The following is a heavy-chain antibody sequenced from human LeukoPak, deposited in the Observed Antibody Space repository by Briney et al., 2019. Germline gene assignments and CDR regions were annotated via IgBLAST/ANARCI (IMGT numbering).Heavy chain of an antibody. V-gene: IGHV3-11*01. CDR3: ARGSQVGAAGLYYYGMDV. CDR1: GLTFSDYY. J-gene: IGHJ6*02. CDR2: ISSSGSTI. Sequence: KPEGSLGLSCAASGLTFSDYYMSWISQAPVKLLKWVSYISSSGSTIYYADSVKGRFTISRDNAKNSLYLQMNSLRAEDTAVYYCARGSQVGAAGLYYYGMDVWGQGTTVTVSS. D-gene: IGHD1-26*01.